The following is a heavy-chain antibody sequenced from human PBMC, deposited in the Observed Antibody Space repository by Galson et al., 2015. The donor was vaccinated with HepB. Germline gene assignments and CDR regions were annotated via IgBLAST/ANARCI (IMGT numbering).Heavy chain of an antibody. V-gene: IGHV3-21*01. CDR3: ARVYCSSTSCFHWYFDL. D-gene: IGHD2-2*01. CDR2: ISSSSSYI. J-gene: IGHJ2*01. Sequence: SLRLSCAASGFTFSSYSINWVRQAPGKGLEWVSSISSSSSYIYYADSVKGRFTISRDNAKNSLYLQMNSLRAEDTAVYYCARVYCSSTSCFHWYFDLWAVAPWSLSPQ. CDR1: GFTFSSYS.